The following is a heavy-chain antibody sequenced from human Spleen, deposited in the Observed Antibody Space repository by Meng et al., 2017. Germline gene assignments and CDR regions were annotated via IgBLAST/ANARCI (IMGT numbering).Heavy chain of an antibody. D-gene: IGHD3-10*01. V-gene: IGHV4-34*01. J-gene: IGHJ4*02. CDR2: INHSGST. CDR3: ARLWFGEPPRD. Sequence: SETLSLTCTVSGDSISSYYWSWIRQPPGKGLEWIGEINHSGSTNYNPSLESRATISVDTSQNNLSLKLSSVTDADTAVYFCARLWFGEPPRDWGQGTLVTVSS. CDR1: GDSISSYY.